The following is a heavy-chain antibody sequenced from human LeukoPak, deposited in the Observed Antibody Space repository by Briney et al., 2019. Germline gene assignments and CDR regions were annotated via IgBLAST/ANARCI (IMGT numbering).Heavy chain of an antibody. CDR3: ARGLYTGDVDTTIYYFDY. CDR2: IKQDGSEN. Sequence: GGSLRPSCAASGFTFSRYWMSWVRQAPGKGLEWVASIKQDGSENYYVDSVKGRFTISRDSATNTLYLQVNSLRVDDTAVYYCARGLYTGDVDTTIYYFDYWGQGTLVTVSS. J-gene: IGHJ4*02. V-gene: IGHV3-7*01. D-gene: IGHD5-18*01. CDR1: GFTFSRYW.